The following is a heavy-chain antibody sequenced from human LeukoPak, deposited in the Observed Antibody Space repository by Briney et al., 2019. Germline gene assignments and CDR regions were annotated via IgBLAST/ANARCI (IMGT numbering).Heavy chain of an antibody. CDR3: ARGPQWLVRWFDP. V-gene: IGHV4-34*01. Sequence: SETLSLTCAVYGGSFSGYYWSWIRQPPGKGLEWIGEINHSGSTNYNPSHKSRVTISVDTSKNQFSLKLSSVTAADTAVYYCARGPQWLVRWFDPWGQGTLVTVSS. CDR2: INHSGST. CDR1: GGSFSGYY. D-gene: IGHD6-19*01. J-gene: IGHJ5*02.